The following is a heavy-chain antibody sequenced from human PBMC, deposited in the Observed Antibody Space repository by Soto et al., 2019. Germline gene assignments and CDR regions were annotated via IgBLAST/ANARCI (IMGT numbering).Heavy chain of an antibody. Sequence: GGSLRLACAASGFTFSDHWMHWVRQVPGKGLVWVARINSDGSTTTYADSVKGRFTISRANARNTLYLQMDSLRAGDTALYYCARGYSSGPDYWGQGTLVTVSS. CDR3: ARGYSSGPDY. J-gene: IGHJ4*02. CDR2: INSDGSTT. CDR1: GFTFSDHW. D-gene: IGHD6-19*01. V-gene: IGHV3-74*01.